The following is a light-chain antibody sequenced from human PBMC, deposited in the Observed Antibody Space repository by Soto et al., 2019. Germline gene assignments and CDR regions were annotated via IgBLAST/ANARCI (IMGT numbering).Light chain of an antibody. CDR2: GAS. Sequence: EILMTQSPLTLSVSPGEGATLSCRASQNINSNLAWYQQRPGQASRVLIYGASSRASGIPDRFSGSGSGTDFTLTINRLEPDDFAVYYCQQYKDWPPLTFGGGTRVESK. V-gene: IGKV3D-15*01. CDR3: QQYKDWPPLT. J-gene: IGKJ4*01. CDR1: QNINSN.